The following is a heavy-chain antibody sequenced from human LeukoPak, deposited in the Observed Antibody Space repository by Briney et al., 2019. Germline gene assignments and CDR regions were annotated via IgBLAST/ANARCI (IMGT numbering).Heavy chain of an antibody. CDR1: GYTFTGYY. CDR2: INPNSGGT. J-gene: IGHJ4*02. V-gene: IGHV1-2*02. CDR3: ARGSGYSGYGNDY. D-gene: IGHD5-12*01. Sequence: ASVKVSCKASGYTFTGYYMHWVRQAPGQGLEWMGWINPNSGGTNYAQKFQGRVTMTRDTSISTAYMELSRLRSDGTAVYYCARGSGYSGYGNDYWGQGTLVTVSS.